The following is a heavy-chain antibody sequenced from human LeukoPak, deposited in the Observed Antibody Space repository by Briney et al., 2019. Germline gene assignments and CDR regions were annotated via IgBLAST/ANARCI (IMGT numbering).Heavy chain of an antibody. CDR2: ISGSGGST. Sequence: GGSLRLSCAASGLTFSSYAMSWVRQAPGKGLEWVSAISGSGGSTYYADSVKGRFTISRDNSKNTLYLQMNSLRAEDTAVYYCASPGATGGAFDIWGQGTMVTVSS. CDR3: ASPGATGGAFDI. J-gene: IGHJ3*02. CDR1: GLTFSSYA. V-gene: IGHV3-23*01. D-gene: IGHD4-23*01.